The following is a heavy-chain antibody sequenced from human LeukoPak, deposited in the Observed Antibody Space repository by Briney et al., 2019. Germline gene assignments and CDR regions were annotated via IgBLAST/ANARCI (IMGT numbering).Heavy chain of an antibody. Sequence: GGSLRLSCAASGFTVSSNYMSWVRQAPGEGLEWVSVIYSGGSTYYADSVKGRFTISRDNSKNTLYLQMNSLRAEDTAVYYCARDRMVAAFAFDIWGQGTMVTVSS. V-gene: IGHV3-53*01. J-gene: IGHJ3*02. D-gene: IGHD2-15*01. CDR1: GFTVSSNY. CDR2: IYSGGST. CDR3: ARDRMVAAFAFDI.